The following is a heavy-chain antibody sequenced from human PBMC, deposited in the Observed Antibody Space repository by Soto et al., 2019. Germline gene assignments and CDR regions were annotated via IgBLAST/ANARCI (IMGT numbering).Heavy chain of an antibody. V-gene: IGHV1-46*01. D-gene: IGHD5-18*01. CDR1: GYTFTSYY. CDR2: INPSGGST. CDR3: ARGLHGVDTAMATMDV. J-gene: IGHJ6*02. Sequence: ASVKVSCKASGYTFTSYYMHWVRQAPGQGLEWMGIINPSGGSTSYAQKFQGRVTMTRDTSTSTVYMELSSLRSEDTAVYYCARGLHGVDTAMATMDVWGQGTTVTVSS.